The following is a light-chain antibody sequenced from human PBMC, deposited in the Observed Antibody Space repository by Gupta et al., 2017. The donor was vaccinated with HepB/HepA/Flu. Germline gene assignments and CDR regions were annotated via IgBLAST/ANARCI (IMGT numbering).Light chain of an antibody. V-gene: IGKV3-20*01. CDR3: QQYGSSFIT. CDR1: QYIRNSY. Sequence: VVLTQSPGTLSLSPGERATLSCRASQYIRNSYLAWYQQKPGQTPRLLIYGVSNSAAGVPDRFSGSESVTDFSLTISTLEPEDFAVYYCQQYGSSFITFGQGTRLEI. J-gene: IGKJ5*01. CDR2: GVS.